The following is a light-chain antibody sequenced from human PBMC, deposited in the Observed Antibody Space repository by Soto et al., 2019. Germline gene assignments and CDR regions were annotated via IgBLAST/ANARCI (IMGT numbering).Light chain of an antibody. CDR2: GAS. CDR3: QQYNNWPPST. J-gene: IGKJ2*02. V-gene: IGKV3-15*01. Sequence: EIEMTQSPAALSVSPGERATLSCRASQSVSRNLAWYQQKPGQAPRLLIYGASTRATGIPARFSGSGSGTEFTLTISSLQSEDFAVYYCQQYNNWPPSTFGQGTKLEIK. CDR1: QSVSRN.